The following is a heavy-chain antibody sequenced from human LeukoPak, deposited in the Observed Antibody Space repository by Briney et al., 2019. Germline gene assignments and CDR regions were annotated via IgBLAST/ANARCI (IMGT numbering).Heavy chain of an antibody. Sequence: SETLSLTCTVSGGSISSYYWSWIRQPPGKGLEWIGYIYYSGSTNYNPSLKSRVTISVDTSKNQFSLKLSSVTAADTALYYCARHSYGDYYYYYYGMDVWGQGTTVTVSS. CDR2: IYYSGST. CDR1: GGSISSYY. J-gene: IGHJ6*02. V-gene: IGHV4-59*08. D-gene: IGHD4-17*01. CDR3: ARHSYGDYYYYYYGMDV.